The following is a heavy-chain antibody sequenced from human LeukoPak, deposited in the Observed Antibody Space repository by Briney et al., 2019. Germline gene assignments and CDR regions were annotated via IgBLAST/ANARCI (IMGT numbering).Heavy chain of an antibody. Sequence: GASLKLSCTASGYTFTGYYMHWVRQAPGQGLEWMGIINPSGGSTSYAQKFQGRVTMTRDTSTSTVYMELSSLRSEDTAVYYCARVKSKAVAGPDAFDIWGQGTMVTVSS. J-gene: IGHJ3*02. CDR2: INPSGGST. D-gene: IGHD6-19*01. V-gene: IGHV1-46*01. CDR1: GYTFTGYY. CDR3: ARVKSKAVAGPDAFDI.